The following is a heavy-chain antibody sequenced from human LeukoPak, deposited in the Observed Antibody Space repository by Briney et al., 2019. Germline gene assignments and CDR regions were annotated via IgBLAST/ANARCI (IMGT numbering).Heavy chain of an antibody. CDR1: GLMFSTHS. D-gene: IGHD6-13*01. V-gene: IGHV4-34*01. J-gene: IGHJ5*02. CDR2: INHSGNA. Sequence: GSLILSCEASGLMFSTHSMNWIRQPPGKGLGLVGEINHSGNANYNPYLKSRVTITVDASKGQFSLRVSSVTAADTAVYYCARLTYSNNWYFRRGLDNWFDPWGQGTLVTVPS. CDR3: ARLTYSNNWYFRRGLDNWFDP.